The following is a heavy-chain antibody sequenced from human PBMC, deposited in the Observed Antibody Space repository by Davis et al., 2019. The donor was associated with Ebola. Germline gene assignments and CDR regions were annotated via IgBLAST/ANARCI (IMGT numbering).Heavy chain of an antibody. CDR1: GYTFKNSA. D-gene: IGHD2-2*01. J-gene: IGHJ4*02. V-gene: IGHV7-4-1*02. CDR3: WREGCSSTSCDLWEDY. CDR2: IDTNTGNP. Sequence: AASVKVSCKASGYTFKNSAISWVRQAPGQGLEWMGWIDTNTGNPTYAQGFAGRFVFSLDTSVSTAYLQISRLKAEDTAIYYCWREGCSSTSCDLWEDYWGQGSLVTVSS.